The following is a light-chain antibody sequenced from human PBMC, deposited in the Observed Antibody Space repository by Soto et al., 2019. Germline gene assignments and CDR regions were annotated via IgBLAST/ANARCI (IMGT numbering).Light chain of an antibody. CDR1: QSISTW. V-gene: IGKV1-5*03. J-gene: IGKJ1*01. CDR3: QQYHICSRT. CDR2: KAS. Sequence: DIQMTQPPSTLSAYVGDRLTITCRASQSISTWLAWYQQKPGKAPKLLIYKASSLQSGVPSRFRGSGSGTEFTLTISSLQPDDFATYYCQQYHICSRTFGQGTKVEIK.